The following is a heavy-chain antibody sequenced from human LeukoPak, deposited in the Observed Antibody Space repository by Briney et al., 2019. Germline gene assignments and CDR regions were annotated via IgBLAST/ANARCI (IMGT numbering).Heavy chain of an antibody. CDR2: IQYDGAKD. D-gene: IGHD6-19*01. V-gene: IGHV3-30*02. Sequence: SGGSLRLSCTASGFTFSDFGMHWVRQAPGKGLEGVAFIQYDGAKDYYADSVRGRFTVSRDNSKNTMYLQVNGLSADDSALYYCAKDQAGGWGQGTLVTV. J-gene: IGHJ4*02. CDR1: GFTFSDFG. CDR3: AKDQAGG.